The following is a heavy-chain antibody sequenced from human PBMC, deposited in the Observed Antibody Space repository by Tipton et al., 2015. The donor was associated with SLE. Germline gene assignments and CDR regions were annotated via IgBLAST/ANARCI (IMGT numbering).Heavy chain of an antibody. CDR1: GFSVSDYW. D-gene: IGHD2-21*02. J-gene: IGHJ4*02. CDR3: ARDRYCGGSDCFYFDY. V-gene: IGHV3-7*01. Sequence: SLRLSCAASGFSVSDYWMSWFRQAPGKGLERVANIYPDGGEKYFVDSVRGRITISRDNTKNSLYLQMNSLRVEDTAVYYCARDRYCGGSDCFYFDYWGQGILVTVSS. CDR2: IYPDGGEK.